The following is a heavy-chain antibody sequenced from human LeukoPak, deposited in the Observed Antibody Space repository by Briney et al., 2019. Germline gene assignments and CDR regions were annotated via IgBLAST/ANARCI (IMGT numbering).Heavy chain of an antibody. CDR1: GFTFSSYS. CDR3: ARYPRYGSGDTNPDY. CDR2: ISSSSSYI. V-gene: IGHV3-21*01. J-gene: IGHJ4*02. D-gene: IGHD3-10*01. Sequence: GGSLRLSCAASGFTFSSYSMNWVRQAPGKGLEWVSSISSSSSYIYYADSVKGRFTNSRDNAKNSLYLQMNSLRAEDTAVYYCARYPRYGSGDTNPDYWGQGTLVTVSS.